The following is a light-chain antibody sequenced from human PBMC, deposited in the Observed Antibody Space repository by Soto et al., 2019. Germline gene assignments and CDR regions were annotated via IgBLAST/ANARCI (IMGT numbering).Light chain of an antibody. CDR1: SSDVGGFNY. J-gene: IGLJ1*01. CDR2: DVY. Sequence: QSVLTQPASVSGPPGQSITISCTGTSSDVGGFNYVSWYQQHPGKAPKLLIFDVYSRPSGISNRFSGSKSGNTASLTISGLQAEDEADYYCSSYTTSSSYVFGAGTKVTV. V-gene: IGLV2-14*01. CDR3: SSYTTSSSYV.